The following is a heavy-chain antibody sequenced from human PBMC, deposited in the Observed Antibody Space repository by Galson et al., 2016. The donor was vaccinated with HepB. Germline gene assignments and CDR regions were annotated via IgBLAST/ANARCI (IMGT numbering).Heavy chain of an antibody. V-gene: IGHV3-30*03. CDR2: DSMDGRRK. D-gene: IGHD2/OR15-2a*01. Sequence: SLRLSCAASGFTFSGYGMHWVRQAPGKGLGWVAADSMDGRRKFYADSVKGRFTISRDISTSMLFLQMNSLTADDTAVYYCARRHEYCPPVGCSVDYWGQGTLVSVSS. CDR1: GFTFSGYG. CDR3: ARRHEYCPPVGCSVDY. J-gene: IGHJ4*02.